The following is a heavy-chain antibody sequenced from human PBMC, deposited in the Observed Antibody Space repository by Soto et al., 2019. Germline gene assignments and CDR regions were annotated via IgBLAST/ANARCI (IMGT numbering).Heavy chain of an antibody. J-gene: IGHJ4*02. CDR3: ARIGSGGGWDRVLN. CDR2: IDPSDSYT. D-gene: IGHD3-10*01. CDR1: GYSFTSYW. V-gene: IGHV5-10-1*01. Sequence: PXESLKISWKGSGYSFTSYWLIWVRQMPGKGLEWMGRIDPSDSYTNYSPSFQGHVTISADKSISTAYLQWSSLKASDTAMYYCARIGSGGGWDRVLNWGQGTLVTVSS.